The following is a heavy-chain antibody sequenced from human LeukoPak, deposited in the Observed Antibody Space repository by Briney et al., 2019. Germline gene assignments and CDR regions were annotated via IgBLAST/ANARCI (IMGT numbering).Heavy chain of an antibody. Sequence: ASVKVSCKASGYTFTSYDINWVRQATGQGLEWMGWMNPNSGNTGYAQKFQGRVNMTRNTSISTAYMELSRLRSEDTAVYYCARGPGKNDFWSIWGYYYYMDVWGKGTTVTVSS. V-gene: IGHV1-8*01. D-gene: IGHD3-3*01. CDR3: ARGPGKNDFWSIWGYYYYMDV. CDR1: GYTFTSYD. CDR2: MNPNSGNT. J-gene: IGHJ6*03.